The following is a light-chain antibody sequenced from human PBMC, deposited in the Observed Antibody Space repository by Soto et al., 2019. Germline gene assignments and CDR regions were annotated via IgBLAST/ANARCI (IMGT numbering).Light chain of an antibody. CDR2: GSS. J-gene: IGKJ1*01. V-gene: IGKV3-20*01. CDR3: QQYASLPWT. Sequence: EIVLTQSPDTLSLSPGERATLSCGASRSVSSSFLAWFQQRPGQSPRLIIFGSSTRATGIPDRFSGSGSEKEFTLTISRLEPEDFAMYYCQQYASLPWTFGQGTKVEIK. CDR1: RSVSSSF.